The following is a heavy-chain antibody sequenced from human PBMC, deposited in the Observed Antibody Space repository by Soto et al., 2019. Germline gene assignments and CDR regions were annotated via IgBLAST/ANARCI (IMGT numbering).Heavy chain of an antibody. CDR2: VNPTGST. D-gene: IGHD6-19*01. J-gene: IGHJ3*02. CDR1: GGSFSGYY. Sequence: SETLSLTCAVYGGSFSGYYWSWIRQSPGKGLEWIGEVNPTGSTKYNPSLKSRVTISVDTSKNQFSLNLNSVTAADTALYYCARSREQWLVDAFDIWGQGTMVTVS. CDR3: ARSREQWLVDAFDI. V-gene: IGHV4-34*01.